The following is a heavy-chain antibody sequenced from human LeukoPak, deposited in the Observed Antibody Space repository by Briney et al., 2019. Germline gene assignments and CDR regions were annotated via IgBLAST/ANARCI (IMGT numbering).Heavy chain of an antibody. Sequence: GGSLRLSCAASGFTFDDYAMHWVRQAPGKGLEWVSGISWNSGSIGYADSVKGRFTISRDNAKNSLYLQMNSLRAEDTAVYYCARAVTNDAFDIWGQGTMVTVSS. V-gene: IGHV3-9*01. CDR2: ISWNSGSI. J-gene: IGHJ3*02. D-gene: IGHD4-17*01. CDR3: ARAVTNDAFDI. CDR1: GFTFDDYA.